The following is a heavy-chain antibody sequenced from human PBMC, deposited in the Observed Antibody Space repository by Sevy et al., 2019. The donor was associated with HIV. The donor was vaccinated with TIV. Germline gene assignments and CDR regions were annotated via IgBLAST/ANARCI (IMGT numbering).Heavy chain of an antibody. J-gene: IGHJ4*02. CDR3: ARMGDYFDTSGYYPLKY. D-gene: IGHD3-22*01. Sequence: ASVTVSCKASGYTFTGYYIHWLRQAPGQGLEWMGWINPKTGGTYFAKKFQDTVTLTTGTSITTVYLELSGLRFDDTAVYYCARMGDYFDTSGYYPLKYWGQGTLVTVSS. CDR2: INPKTGGT. V-gene: IGHV1-2*02. CDR1: GYTFTGYY.